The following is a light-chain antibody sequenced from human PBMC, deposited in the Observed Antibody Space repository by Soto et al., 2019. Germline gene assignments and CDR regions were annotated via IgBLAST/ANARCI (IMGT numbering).Light chain of an antibody. Sequence: DIQMTQSPSTLSASVGDRVTITCRASQNINSWLAWYQQKPGKAPKLLIYKASKLESGVPSRFSGSGSGTDFTLTISSLQPDDFATYHCQQYESFFPLTFGGGTKVEIK. CDR3: QQYESFFPLT. V-gene: IGKV1-5*03. CDR2: KAS. CDR1: QNINSW. J-gene: IGKJ4*01.